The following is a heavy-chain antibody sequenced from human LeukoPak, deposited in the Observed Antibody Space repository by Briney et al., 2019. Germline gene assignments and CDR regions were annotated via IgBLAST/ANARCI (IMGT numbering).Heavy chain of an antibody. Sequence: ASVKVSCKASGYTFTGYYMHWVRQAPGQGLEWMGWINPNSGGTNYAQKFQGRVTMTRDTSISTAYMELSRLRSDDTAVYYCARASSGYPDPLFDYWGQGTLVTVSS. CDR1: GYTFTGYY. V-gene: IGHV1-2*02. J-gene: IGHJ4*02. D-gene: IGHD3-22*01. CDR2: INPNSGGT. CDR3: ARASSGYPDPLFDY.